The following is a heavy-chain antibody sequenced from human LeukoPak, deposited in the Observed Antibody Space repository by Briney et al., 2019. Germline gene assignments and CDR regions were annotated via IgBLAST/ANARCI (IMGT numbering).Heavy chain of an antibody. CDR2: ISSSSSYI. CDR1: GFTVSSNY. D-gene: IGHD5-12*01. J-gene: IGHJ4*02. CDR3: ARGWLRLQPFDY. Sequence: PGGSLRLSCAASGFTVSSNYMSWVRQAPGKGLEWVSSISSSSSYIYYADSVKGRFTISRDNAKNSLYLQMNSLRAEDTAVYYCARGWLRLQPFDYWGQGTLVTVSS. V-gene: IGHV3-21*01.